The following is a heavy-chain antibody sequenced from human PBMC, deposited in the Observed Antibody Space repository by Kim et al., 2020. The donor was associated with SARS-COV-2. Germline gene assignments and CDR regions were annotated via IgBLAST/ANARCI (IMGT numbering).Heavy chain of an antibody. J-gene: IGHJ4*02. D-gene: IGHD3-10*01. CDR3: ARGGGIRGYDY. V-gene: IGHV3-48*02. CDR1: GFTFSSYS. CDR2: ISSSSTI. Sequence: GGSLRLSCAASGFTFSSYSMNWVRQAPGKGLEWVSYISSSSTIYYADSVKGRFTISRDNAKNSLYLQMNSLRDEDTAVYYCARGGGIRGYDYWGQGTLVTVSS.